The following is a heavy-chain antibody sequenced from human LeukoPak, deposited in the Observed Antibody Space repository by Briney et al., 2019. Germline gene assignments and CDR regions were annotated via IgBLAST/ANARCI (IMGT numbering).Heavy chain of an antibody. Sequence: GGSLRLSCAASGFTFSDHYMQWVRQAPGKGLEWVGRVRDKANSYTTEYAASVKGRFTISRDDSKNSMFLQTNNLETEDTAFYYCARERWRSGSYHDAFDIWGRGTMVTVSS. J-gene: IGHJ3*02. CDR3: ARERWRSGSYHDAFDI. CDR1: GFTFSDHY. D-gene: IGHD1-26*01. CDR2: VRDKANSYTT. V-gene: IGHV3-72*01.